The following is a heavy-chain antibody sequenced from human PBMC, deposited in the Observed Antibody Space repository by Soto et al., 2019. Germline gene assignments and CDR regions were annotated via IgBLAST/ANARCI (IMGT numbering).Heavy chain of an antibody. CDR3: ARGSQYYYDGSGPLDC. D-gene: IGHD3-22*01. CDR2: ISYDGSNN. J-gene: IGHJ4*02. Sequence: ESGGGVVQPGGSLRLSCAASGFTFSTYTIHWVRQAPGKGLEWVALISYDGSNNYYADSVKGRFTISRDNSKNTLYLQMTSLRAGDTAVYFCARGSQYYYDGSGPLDCWGQGTLVTVSS. CDR1: GFTFSTYT. V-gene: IGHV3-30-3*01.